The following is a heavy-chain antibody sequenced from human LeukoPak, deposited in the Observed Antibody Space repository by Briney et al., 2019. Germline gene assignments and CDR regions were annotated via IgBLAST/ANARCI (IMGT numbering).Heavy chain of an antibody. CDR1: GYSISSGYY. CDR3: ARGGYYGDPPLDY. V-gene: IGHV4-38-2*01. J-gene: IGHJ4*02. Sequence: SETLSLTCAVSGYSISSGYYWGWIRQPPGKGLEWIGSIYHSGSTYYNPSLKSRVTISVDTSKNQFSLKLSSVTAADTAVYYCARGGYYGDPPLDYWGQGTLATVSS. CDR2: IYHSGST. D-gene: IGHD4-17*01.